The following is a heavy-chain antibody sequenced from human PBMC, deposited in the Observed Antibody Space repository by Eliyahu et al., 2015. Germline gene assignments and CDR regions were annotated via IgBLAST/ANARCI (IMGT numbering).Heavy chain of an antibody. Sequence: EVQLVESGXGLVQPGGSXXXSCAASGFPFXSYAMSWVRQAPGKGXEWVSAISGSGGSTYYADSVKGRFTISRDNSKNTLYLQMNSLRAEDTAVYYCAKSAGAVAGWYFQHWGQGTLVTVSS. V-gene: IGHV3-23*04. CDR1: GFPFXSYA. D-gene: IGHD6-19*01. CDR3: AKSAGAVAGWYFQH. J-gene: IGHJ1*01. CDR2: ISGSGGST.